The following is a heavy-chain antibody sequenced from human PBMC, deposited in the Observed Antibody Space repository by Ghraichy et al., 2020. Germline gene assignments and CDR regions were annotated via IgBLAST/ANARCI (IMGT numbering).Heavy chain of an antibody. J-gene: IGHJ4*02. CDR1: GFTFSSYS. V-gene: IGHV3-21*01. Sequence: GGSLRLSCAASGFTFSSYSMNWVRQAPGKGLECVSSISSSSSYIYYADSVKGRFTISRDNAKNSLYLQMNSLRAEDTAVYYCARYRESDDYFDYWGQGTLVTVSS. CDR2: ISSSSSYI. D-gene: IGHD2-21*02. CDR3: ARYRESDDYFDY.